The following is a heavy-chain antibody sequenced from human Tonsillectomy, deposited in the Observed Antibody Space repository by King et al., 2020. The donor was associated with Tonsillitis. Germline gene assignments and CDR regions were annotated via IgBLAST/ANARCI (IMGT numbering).Heavy chain of an antibody. Sequence: VQLVESGADVKKPGSSVKVSCNASGVTFSSFAISWVLQAPGQGLEWMGRIIPILGIANYAQKFQGRVTITAYKSTSTAYMELSSLRSDDTAVYYCARGGFGVAGSAAFDIWGQGTMVTVSS. J-gene: IGHJ3*02. CDR1: GVTFSSFA. V-gene: IGHV1-69*09. CDR2: IIPILGIA. D-gene: IGHD6-19*01. CDR3: ARGGFGVAGSAAFDI.